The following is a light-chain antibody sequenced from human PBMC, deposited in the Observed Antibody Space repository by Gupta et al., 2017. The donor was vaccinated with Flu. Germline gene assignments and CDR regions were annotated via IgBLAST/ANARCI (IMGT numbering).Light chain of an antibody. CDR1: QSISSW. V-gene: IGKV1-5*03. CDR2: KAS. Sequence: DIQMTQSPSTLSASVGDRVTITCRASQSISSWLAWYQQKPGKAPKLLIYKASSLESGVPSRFSGSGSGTEFTLTISSLQPDDFATYYCQQYNSFPYTFGQGTKLEIK. CDR3: QQYNSFPYT. J-gene: IGKJ2*01.